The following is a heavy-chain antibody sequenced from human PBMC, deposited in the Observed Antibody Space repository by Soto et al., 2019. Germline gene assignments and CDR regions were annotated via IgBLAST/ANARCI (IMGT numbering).Heavy chain of an antibody. Sequence: QVQLVQSGAEVKKPGASVKVSCKASGYTFTSYGISWVRQAPGQGLEWMGWISAYNGNTNYAQKLQDRVTMTTDTSTSTAYMELRSLRSDDTAVYYCARDSWVGYSSSSWYYYYYMDVWGKGTTVTVSS. D-gene: IGHD6-6*01. CDR3: ARDSWVGYSSSSWYYYYYMDV. CDR1: GYTFTSYG. CDR2: ISAYNGNT. J-gene: IGHJ6*03. V-gene: IGHV1-18*01.